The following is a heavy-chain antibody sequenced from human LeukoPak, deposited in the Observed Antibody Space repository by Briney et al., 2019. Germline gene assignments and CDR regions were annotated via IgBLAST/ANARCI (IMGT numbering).Heavy chain of an antibody. J-gene: IGHJ4*02. D-gene: IGHD3-10*01. CDR1: GFTFSIYW. CDR3: ARGVRYGSGSYYPGEFDY. Sequence: PGGSLRLSCAASGFTFSIYWMSWVRQAPGKGLEWIGEINHSGSTNYNPSLKSRVTISVDTSKNQFSLKLSSVTAADTAVYYCARGVRYGSGSYYPGEFDYWGQGTLVTVSS. V-gene: IGHV4-34*01. CDR2: INHSGST.